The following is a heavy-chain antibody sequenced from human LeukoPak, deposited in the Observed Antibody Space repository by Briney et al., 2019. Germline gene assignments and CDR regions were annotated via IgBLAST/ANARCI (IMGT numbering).Heavy chain of an antibody. Sequence: PGGSLRLSCAASGFTVSTNYLSWVRQAPGEGLEWVAGITNNGGDRNYGDSVKGRFTISRDNSKSTLDLQTNSLRAEDTALYYCARDGLWGWAQYDYWGQGILVTVSS. CDR2: ITNNGGDR. V-gene: IGHV3-53*01. CDR3: ARDGLWGWAQYDY. CDR1: GFTVSTNY. J-gene: IGHJ4*02. D-gene: IGHD2-21*01.